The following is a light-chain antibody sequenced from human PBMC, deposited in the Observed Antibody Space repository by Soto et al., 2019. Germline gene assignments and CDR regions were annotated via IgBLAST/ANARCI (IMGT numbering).Light chain of an antibody. CDR2: EVS. CDR1: SSDVGGYNY. J-gene: IGLJ1*01. Sequence: QSALTQPASVSGSPGQSVTISCTGTSSDVGGYNYVSWYQQHPGKAPKLMIYEVSNRPSGVSTLFSGSKSGNTASLTISGLQAEDEADYCCSSYTSSSTYVFGTGTKLTVL. V-gene: IGLV2-14*01. CDR3: SSYTSSSTYV.